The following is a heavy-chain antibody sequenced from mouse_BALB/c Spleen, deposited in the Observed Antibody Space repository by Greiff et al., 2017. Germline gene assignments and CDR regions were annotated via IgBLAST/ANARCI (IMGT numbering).Heavy chain of an antibody. Sequence: EVMLVESGGGLVKPGGSLKLSCAASGFTFSSYAMSWVRQSPEKRLEWVAEISSGGSYTYYPDTVTGRFTISRDNAKNTLYLEMSSLRSEDTAMYYCARAREGYYYGSSYRYAMDYWGQGTSVTVSS. D-gene: IGHD1-1*01. J-gene: IGHJ4*01. CDR3: ARAREGYYYGSSYRYAMDY. CDR1: GFTFSSYA. CDR2: ISSGGSYT. V-gene: IGHV5-9-4*01.